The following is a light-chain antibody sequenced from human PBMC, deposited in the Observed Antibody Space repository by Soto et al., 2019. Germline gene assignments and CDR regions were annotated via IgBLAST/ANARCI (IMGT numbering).Light chain of an antibody. Sequence: QSALTQPASVSGSPGQSITISCTGTSSDVGAYNYVSWYQQHPGKAPKLIIYEVSYRPSGVSNRFSGSKSGNSASLTISGLQTEDEADYYCSSHESDSTYVFGTGTKVTVL. J-gene: IGLJ1*01. V-gene: IGLV2-14*01. CDR1: SSDVGAYNY. CDR2: EVS. CDR3: SSHESDSTYV.